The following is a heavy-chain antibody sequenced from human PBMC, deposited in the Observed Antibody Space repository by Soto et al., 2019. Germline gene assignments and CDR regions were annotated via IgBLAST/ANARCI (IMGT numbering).Heavy chain of an antibody. D-gene: IGHD2-2*01. Sequence: EVQLVESGGGLVQPGGSLRLSCAASGFTFSGDWMHWVRQAAGKGLVWVSRINMDGSSTNYADSVRGRFTISRDNAKNTLYLQMTSLRVDDTAVYFCARGPRGLYHHDYWGQGALVTVSS. CDR1: GFTFSGDW. CDR3: ARGPRGLYHHDY. V-gene: IGHV3-74*01. CDR2: INMDGSST. J-gene: IGHJ4*02.